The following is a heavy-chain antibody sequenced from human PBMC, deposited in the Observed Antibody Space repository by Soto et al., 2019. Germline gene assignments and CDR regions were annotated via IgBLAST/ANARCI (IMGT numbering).Heavy chain of an antibody. Sequence: GASVKVSCKASGYTFTSYGISWVRQAPGQGLEWMGWISAYNGNTNYAQKLQGRVTMTTDTSTSTAYMELRSLRSDDTAVYYCARDPSHDYGDYVTDSWGQGTLVTVSS. CDR2: ISAYNGNT. D-gene: IGHD4-17*01. CDR1: GYTFTSYG. V-gene: IGHV1-18*01. CDR3: ARDPSHDYGDYVTDS. J-gene: IGHJ4*02.